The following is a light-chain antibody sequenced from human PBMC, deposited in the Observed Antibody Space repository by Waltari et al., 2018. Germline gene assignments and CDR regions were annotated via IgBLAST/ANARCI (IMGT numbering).Light chain of an antibody. CDR1: QSVSRT. CDR3: QHYVRLPVT. CDR2: GAS. Sequence: IVLTQSPGTLSLSPGERATLSCRASQSVSRTLAWYHKKPGQAPRLLIYGASTRAAGIPDRFSGSGSGTDFSLTISRLEPEDFAVYYCQHYVRLPVTFGQGTKVEIK. J-gene: IGKJ1*01. V-gene: IGKV3-20*01.